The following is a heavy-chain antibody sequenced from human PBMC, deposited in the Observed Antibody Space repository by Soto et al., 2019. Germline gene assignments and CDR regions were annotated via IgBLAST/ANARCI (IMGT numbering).Heavy chain of an antibody. V-gene: IGHV1-8*01. CDR3: ARSLLGYCSGGSCYGGY. Sequence: ASVKVSCKASGYTFTSYDINWVRQATGQGLEWMGWMNPNSGNTGYAQKFQGRVTMTRNTSISTAYMELSSLRSEDTAVYYCARSLLGYCSGGSCYGGYWGQGTLVTVSS. CDR2: MNPNSGNT. CDR1: GYTFTSYD. D-gene: IGHD2-15*01. J-gene: IGHJ4*02.